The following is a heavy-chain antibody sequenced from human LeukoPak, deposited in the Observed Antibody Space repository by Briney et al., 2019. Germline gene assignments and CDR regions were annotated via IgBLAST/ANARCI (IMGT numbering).Heavy chain of an antibody. Sequence: PSETLSLTCAVYGGSFSGYYWSWIRQPPGKGLEWIGEINHSGSTNYNPSLKSRVTISVDTSKNQFSLKLSSVTAADTAVYYCAREGYSRPYWGQGTLVTVSS. V-gene: IGHV4-34*01. CDR1: GGSFSGYY. J-gene: IGHJ4*02. CDR3: AREGYSRPY. CDR2: INHSGST. D-gene: IGHD4-11*01.